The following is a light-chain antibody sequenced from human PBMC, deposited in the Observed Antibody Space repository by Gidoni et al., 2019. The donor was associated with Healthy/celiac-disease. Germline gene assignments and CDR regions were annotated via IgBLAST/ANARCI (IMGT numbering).Light chain of an antibody. CDR1: QSVLYSSNNKNY. J-gene: IGKJ3*01. CDR3: QQYYSTPLT. CDR2: WAS. V-gene: IGKV4-1*01. Sequence: DIVLTQSPDSLAVSLGERAPINCKSSQSVLYSSNNKNYLAWYQQKPGQPPKLLIYWASTREPGVPDRFSGSGSGTDFTLTISRLQAEDVAVYYCQQYYSTPLTFGPGTKVDIK.